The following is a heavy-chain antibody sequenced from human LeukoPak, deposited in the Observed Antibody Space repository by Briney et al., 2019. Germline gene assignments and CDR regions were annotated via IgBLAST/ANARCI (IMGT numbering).Heavy chain of an antibody. CDR2: INHSGST. Sequence: SETLSLTCAVYGGSFSGYYWSWIRQPPAKGLEWIGEINHSGSTNYNPSLKTRVTISVDTSKNQFSLKLSSVTAADTAVYYCARGVPRYCSGGSCYMYAFDIWGQGTMVTVSS. CDR1: GGSFSGYY. D-gene: IGHD2-15*01. CDR3: ARGVPRYCSGGSCYMYAFDI. V-gene: IGHV4-34*01. J-gene: IGHJ3*02.